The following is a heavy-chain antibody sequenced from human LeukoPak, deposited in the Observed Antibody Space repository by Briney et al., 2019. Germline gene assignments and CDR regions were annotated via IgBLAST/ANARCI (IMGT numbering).Heavy chain of an antibody. D-gene: IGHD3-22*01. J-gene: IGHJ3*02. Sequence: GGSLRLSCAASGFTFSDHYMDWVRQAPGKGLEWVGRTRNKANSYTTEYAASVKGRFTISRDDSKNSLYLQMNSLKTEDTAVYYCASYDSSGYRPIWGQGTMVTVSS. CDR3: ASYDSSGYRPI. CDR2: TRNKANSYTT. V-gene: IGHV3-72*01. CDR1: GFTFSDHY.